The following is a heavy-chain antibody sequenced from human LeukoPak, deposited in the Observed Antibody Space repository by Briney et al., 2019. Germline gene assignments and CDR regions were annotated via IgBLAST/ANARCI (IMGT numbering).Heavy chain of an antibody. CDR3: ARGVYYDYVWGSYRPYYFDY. J-gene: IGHJ4*02. D-gene: IGHD3-16*02. V-gene: IGHV1-46*01. Sequence: GASVKVSCKASGYTFTSYYMHWVRQAPGQGLEWMGIINPSGGSTSYAQKFQGRVTMTRDTSTSTVYMELSSVTAADTAVYYCARGVYYDYVWGSYRPYYFDYWGQGTLVTVSS. CDR1: GYTFTSYY. CDR2: INPSGGST.